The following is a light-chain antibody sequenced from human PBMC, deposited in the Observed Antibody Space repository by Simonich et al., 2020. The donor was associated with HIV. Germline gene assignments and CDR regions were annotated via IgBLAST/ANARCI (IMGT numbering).Light chain of an antibody. CDR3: SSYTSGSTWV. V-gene: IGLV2-14*02. Sequence: QSALTQPASVSGSPGQSITISCTGTSSDVGCYNLVSWYQQHPGKAPKLMIYEGSKRPSGVSNRFSGSKSGNTASLTISGLQAEDEADYYCSSYTSGSTWVFGGGTKLTVL. CDR2: EGS. CDR1: SSDVGCYNL. J-gene: IGLJ3*02.